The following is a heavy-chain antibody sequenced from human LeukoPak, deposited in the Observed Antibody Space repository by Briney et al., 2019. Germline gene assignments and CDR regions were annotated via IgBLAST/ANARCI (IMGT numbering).Heavy chain of an antibody. J-gene: IGHJ4*02. CDR2: IYHSGST. CDR1: GVSISSGGYY. Sequence: PSQTLSLTCTVSGVSISSGGYYWSWIRQPPGKGLEWIRYIYHSGSTNSNPCLRSRDTISVDTPKNQFSVKLSSVTAADTAVYYCAGDYRGSLDYWGQGTLVTVSS. V-gene: IGHV4-30-2*01. D-gene: IGHD4-11*01. CDR3: AGDYRGSLDY.